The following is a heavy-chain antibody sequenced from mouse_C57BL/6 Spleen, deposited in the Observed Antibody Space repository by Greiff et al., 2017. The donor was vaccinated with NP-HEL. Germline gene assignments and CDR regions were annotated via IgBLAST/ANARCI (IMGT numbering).Heavy chain of an antibody. CDR1: GYTFTGYY. CDR3: ARGEGSSGYEMDD. J-gene: IGHJ4*01. D-gene: IGHD3-2*02. Sequence: VQLQQPGPELVKPGASVKISCKASGYTFTGYYMTWVKQSPEKSLEWIGEINPRTGGTTYNEKFKAKATLTVDKSSSTVYMQRRSLTSEDSAVYYCARGEGSSGYEMDDWGQGTTVTVSS. V-gene: IGHV1-42*01. CDR2: INPRTGGT.